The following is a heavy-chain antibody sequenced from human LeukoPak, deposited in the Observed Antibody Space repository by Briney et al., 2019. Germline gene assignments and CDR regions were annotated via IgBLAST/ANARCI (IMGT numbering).Heavy chain of an antibody. D-gene: IGHD4-17*01. CDR2: IYYSGST. CDR3: ARMGTVTTPFDY. V-gene: IGHV4-59*01. Sequence: WVRQVPGKGLEWIGYIYYSGSTNYNPSLKSRVTISVDTSKNQFSLKLSSVTAADTAVYYCARMGTVTTPFDYWGQGTLVTVSS. J-gene: IGHJ4*02.